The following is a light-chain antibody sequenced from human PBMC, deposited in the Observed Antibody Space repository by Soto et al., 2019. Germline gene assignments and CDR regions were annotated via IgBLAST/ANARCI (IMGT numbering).Light chain of an antibody. Sequence: EIVLTQSAATLSLSPGERATLSCRASQSVSSYLAWYQQKPGQAPRLLIYDASNRATGIPARFSGSGSGTDFTLTISSLEPEDFAVYYCQQRSKWPITFGQGTRLEI. V-gene: IGKV3-11*01. CDR1: QSVSSY. CDR3: QQRSKWPIT. CDR2: DAS. J-gene: IGKJ5*01.